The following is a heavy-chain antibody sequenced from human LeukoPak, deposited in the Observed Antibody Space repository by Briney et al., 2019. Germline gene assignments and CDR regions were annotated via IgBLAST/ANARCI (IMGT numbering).Heavy chain of an antibody. D-gene: IGHD4-11*01. Sequence: ASMKVSCKASGFTFTEYYVHWVRQAPGQGLEWMGWINSNNGDTNYAQKSQGRVTMTRDTSISTAYMELRRLRSDDTAVYYCARDLYTFDYWGQGALVTVSS. V-gene: IGHV1-2*02. CDR1: GFTFTEYY. CDR3: ARDLYTFDY. J-gene: IGHJ4*02. CDR2: INSNNGDT.